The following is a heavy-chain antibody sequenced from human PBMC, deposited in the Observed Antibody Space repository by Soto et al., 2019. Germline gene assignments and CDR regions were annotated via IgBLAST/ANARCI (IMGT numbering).Heavy chain of an antibody. J-gene: IGHJ4*02. V-gene: IGHV3-30*18. CDR1: GFTFSSYG. D-gene: IGHD3-22*01. CDR3: AKDAPYYYDSSGYYGPFDY. CDR2: ISYDGSNK. Sequence: PGGSLRLSCAASGFTFSSYGIRWVRQAPGKGLEWVALISYDGSNKYYADSVKGRFTISRDNSKNTLYLQMNSLRAEDTAMYYCAKDAPYYYDSSGYYGPFDYWGQGTLVTVSS.